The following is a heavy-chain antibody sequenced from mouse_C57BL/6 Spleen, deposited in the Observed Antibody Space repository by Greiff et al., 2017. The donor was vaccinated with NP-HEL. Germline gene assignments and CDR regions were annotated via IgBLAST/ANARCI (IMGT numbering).Heavy chain of an antibody. CDR3: VSHGSSSYWYFDV. J-gene: IGHJ1*03. CDR2: IRSKSNNYAT. CDR1: GFSFNTYA. D-gene: IGHD1-1*01. V-gene: IGHV10-1*01. Sequence: EVMLVESGGGLVQPKGSLKLSCAASGFSFNTYAMNWVRQAPGKGLEWVARIRSKSNNYATYYADSVKDRFTISRDDSESMLYLQMNNLKTEDTAMYYCVSHGSSSYWYFDVWGTGTTVTVSS.